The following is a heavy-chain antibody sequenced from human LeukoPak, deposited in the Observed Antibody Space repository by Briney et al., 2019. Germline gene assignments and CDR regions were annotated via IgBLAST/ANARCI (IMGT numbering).Heavy chain of an antibody. D-gene: IGHD2-15*01. CDR2: ISSSSSYI. CDR1: GFTFSSYS. V-gene: IGHV3-21*01. CDR3: ARYCSGGSCYLQNFDY. Sequence: GGSLRLSCAAPGFTFSSYSMNWVRQAPGKGLEWVSSISSSSSYIYYADSVKGRFTISRDNAKNSLYLQMNSLRAEDTAVYYCARYCSGGSCYLQNFDYWGQGTLVTVSS. J-gene: IGHJ4*02.